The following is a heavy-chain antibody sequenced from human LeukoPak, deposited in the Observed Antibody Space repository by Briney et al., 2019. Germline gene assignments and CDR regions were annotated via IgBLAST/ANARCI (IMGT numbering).Heavy chain of an antibody. CDR3: AREGQYGSGSYYY. CDR1: GYTFTGYY. D-gene: IGHD3-10*01. Sequence: ASVKVSCKASGYTFTGYYMHWVRQAPGQGLEWMGRINPNSGGTNYAQKFQGRVTMTRDTSISTAYMELSRLRSEDTAVYYCAREGQYGSGSYYYWGQGTLVTVSS. V-gene: IGHV1-2*06. CDR2: INPNSGGT. J-gene: IGHJ4*02.